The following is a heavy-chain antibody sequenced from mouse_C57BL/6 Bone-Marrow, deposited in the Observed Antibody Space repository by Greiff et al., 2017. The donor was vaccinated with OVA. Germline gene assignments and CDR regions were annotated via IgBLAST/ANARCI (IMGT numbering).Heavy chain of an antibody. CDR2: INPNNGGT. J-gene: IGHJ3*01. CDR1: GYTFTDYY. V-gene: IGHV1-26*01. D-gene: IGHD1-1*01. CDR3: ARSLYYWFAY. Sequence: EVQLQQSGPELVKPGASVKISCKASGYTFTDYYMNWVKQSHGKSLEWIGDINPNNGGTSYNQKFKGKATLTVDKSSSTAYMELRSLTSEDSAVYYCARSLYYWFAYWGQGTLVTVSA.